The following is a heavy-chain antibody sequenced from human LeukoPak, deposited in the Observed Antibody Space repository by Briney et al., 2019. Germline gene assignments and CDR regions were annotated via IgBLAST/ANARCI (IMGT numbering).Heavy chain of an antibody. J-gene: IGHJ4*02. Sequence: GGSLRLSCAASGFTFGSYAMHWVRQAPGRGLEWVAGISYDGTNKYYADSVKGRFTISRDNSKNTLYLQMNSLRTDDTAVYYCARGSPACGEDCYFDYWGQGTLVTVSS. V-gene: IGHV3-30-3*01. CDR2: ISYDGTNK. D-gene: IGHD2-21*02. CDR3: ARGSPACGEDCYFDY. CDR1: GFTFGSYA.